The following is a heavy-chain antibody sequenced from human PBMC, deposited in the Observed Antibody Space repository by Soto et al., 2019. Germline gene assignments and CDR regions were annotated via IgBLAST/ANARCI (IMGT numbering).Heavy chain of an antibody. CDR1: GYTFTSYG. J-gene: IGHJ6*02. CDR3: ARDPCIAVAGTGLAPWLPPGYYYCGMDV. Sequence: ASVKVSCKASGYTFTSYGISWVRQAPGQGLEWMGWISAYNGNTNYAQKLQGRVTMTTDTSTSTAYMELRSLRSDDTAVYYCARDPCIAVAGTGLAPWLPPGYYYCGMDVWGQGTTVTVSS. CDR2: ISAYNGNT. D-gene: IGHD6-19*01. V-gene: IGHV1-18*01.